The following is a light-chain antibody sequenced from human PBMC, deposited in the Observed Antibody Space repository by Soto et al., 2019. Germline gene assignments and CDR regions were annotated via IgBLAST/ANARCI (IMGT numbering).Light chain of an antibody. CDR3: QQYDRWPVT. J-gene: IGKJ4*01. CDR1: QSVTTN. CDR2: DAS. V-gene: IGKV3-15*01. Sequence: ELVMRQSPATLSVSPGERVTFSCRASQSVTTNLAWYQHKPGQSPRLLISDASTGASGIPPRFSGSGSGTEFTLTIDRLQSADFAVYYCQQYDRWPVTFGGGTKVDNK.